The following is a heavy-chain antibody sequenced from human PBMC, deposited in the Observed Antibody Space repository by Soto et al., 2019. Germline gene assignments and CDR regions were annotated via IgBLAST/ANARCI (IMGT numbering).Heavy chain of an antibody. J-gene: IGHJ5*02. CDR2: INPNSGGT. CDR3: ASSRGYYDILTGYPIAGWFDP. D-gene: IGHD3-9*01. V-gene: IGHV1-2*04. Sequence: ASVKVSCKASGYTFTGYYMHWVRQAPGQGLEWMGWINPNSGGTNYAQKFQGWVTMTRDTSISTAYMELSRLRSEDTAVYYCASSRGYYDILTGYPIAGWFDPWGQGTLVTVSS. CDR1: GYTFTGYY.